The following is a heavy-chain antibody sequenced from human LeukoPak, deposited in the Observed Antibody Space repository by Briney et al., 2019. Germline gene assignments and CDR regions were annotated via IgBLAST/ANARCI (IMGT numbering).Heavy chain of an antibody. CDR2: IYYSGST. CDR3: AREDDNLFDP. J-gene: IGHJ5*02. V-gene: IGHV4-59*01. Sequence: SETLSLTCTVSGGSISSYYWSWIRQPPGKGLEWIGYIYYSGSTNYNPSLKSRVTISVDTSKNQFSLKLSSVTAADTAVYYCAREDDNLFDPWGQGTLVTVSS. CDR1: GGSISSYY.